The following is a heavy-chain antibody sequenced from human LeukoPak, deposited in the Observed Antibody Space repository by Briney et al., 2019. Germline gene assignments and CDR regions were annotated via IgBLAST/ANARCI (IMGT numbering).Heavy chain of an antibody. Sequence: GASVKVSCKASGGTFSSYAISWVRQAPGQGLEWMGGIIPIFGTANYAQKFQGRVTITADKSTSTAYMELRSLRSDDTAVYYCARGWHMGATWPDAFDIWGQGTMVTVSS. V-gene: IGHV1-69*06. D-gene: IGHD1-26*01. J-gene: IGHJ3*02. CDR3: ARGWHMGATWPDAFDI. CDR1: GGTFSSYA. CDR2: IIPIFGTA.